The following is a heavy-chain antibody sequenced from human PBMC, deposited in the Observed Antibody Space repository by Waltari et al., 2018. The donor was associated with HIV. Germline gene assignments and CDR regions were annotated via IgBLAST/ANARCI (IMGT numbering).Heavy chain of an antibody. CDR2: INSEGSST. CDR3: ARGGYCSSAGCYASRYYFIMDV. D-gene: IGHD2-2*01. J-gene: IGHJ6*02. V-gene: IGHV3-74*01. Sequence: EVQLVESGGGLIQPGGSLRLSCAASGFTFSSYWIPWVRQAPWKGLVCVSRINSEGSSTTYADSVRGRFTISRDNAKNTLYLQMNSLGAEDTAEYFCARGGYCSSAGCYASRYYFIMDVRGQGTTVTVSS. CDR1: GFTFSSYW.